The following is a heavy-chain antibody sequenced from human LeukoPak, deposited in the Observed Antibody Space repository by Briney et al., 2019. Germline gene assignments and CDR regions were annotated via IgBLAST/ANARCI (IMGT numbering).Heavy chain of an antibody. Sequence: HGESLKISCKGSGYSFTSYWISWVRQMPGKGLEWMGWIDPSDSYTNYSPSFQGHVTISADEYITTAYLQWSSLRASDTAMYYCARTDSAYEYLDYWGQGTLVTVSS. CDR3: ARTDSAYEYLDY. J-gene: IGHJ4*02. CDR1: GYSFTSYW. V-gene: IGHV5-10-1*01. D-gene: IGHD5-12*01. CDR2: IDPSDSYT.